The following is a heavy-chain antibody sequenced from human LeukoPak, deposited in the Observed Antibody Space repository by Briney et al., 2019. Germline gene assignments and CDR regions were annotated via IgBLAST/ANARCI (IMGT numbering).Heavy chain of an antibody. Sequence: PGGSLRLSCAASGFTFSTYWMSWVRQAPGKGLEWVSAISGSGGSTYYADSVKGRFTISRDNSKNTLYLQMNSLRAEDTAVYYCAKERLEWLLWGGLGYYFDYWGQGTLVTVSS. CDR1: GFTFSTYW. CDR2: ISGSGGST. J-gene: IGHJ4*02. CDR3: AKERLEWLLWGGLGYYFDY. D-gene: IGHD3-3*01. V-gene: IGHV3-23*01.